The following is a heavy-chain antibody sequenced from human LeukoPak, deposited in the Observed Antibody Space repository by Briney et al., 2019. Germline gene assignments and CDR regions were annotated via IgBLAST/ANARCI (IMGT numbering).Heavy chain of an antibody. J-gene: IGHJ4*02. CDR3: ARHHGYYDILTGYYRKLYFDY. D-gene: IGHD3-9*01. V-gene: IGHV4-39*01. CDR1: GGSIISSSYY. CDR2: IYYSGST. Sequence: PPETLSLTCTVSGGSIISSSYYWGWIRQPPGKGLEWIGSIYYSGSTYYNPSLKSRVTISVDTSKNQFSLKLSSVTAADTAVYYCARHHGYYDILTGYYRKLYFDYWGQGTLVTVSS.